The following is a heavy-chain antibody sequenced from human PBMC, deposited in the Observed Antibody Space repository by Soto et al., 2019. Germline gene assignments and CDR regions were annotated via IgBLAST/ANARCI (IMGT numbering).Heavy chain of an antibody. J-gene: IGHJ6*02. Sequence: PSETLSLPCSVSAYSVSSSDYYWAWIRQPPGKGLEWIGSMLYSGLTYYNPSPKSRVTLSVDTSKNQFSVRLNSVTASDTAGYYCARLSGSLSGPYGIHVWGQGTTVTVSS. CDR1: AYSVSSSDYY. V-gene: IGHV4-39*01. D-gene: IGHD2-15*01. CDR2: MLYSGLT. CDR3: ARLSGSLSGPYGIHV.